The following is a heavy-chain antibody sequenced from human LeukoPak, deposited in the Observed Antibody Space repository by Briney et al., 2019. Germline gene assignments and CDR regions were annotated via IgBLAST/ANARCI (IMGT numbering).Heavy chain of an antibody. CDR1: GFTFSNYA. V-gene: IGHV3-23*01. CDR2: IGGNGDTT. Sequence: GGSLRLSCAASGFTFSNYAMSWVRQAPGKGLEWVSAIGGNGDTTYYADSVKGRFTISRDNSKNTLYLQMNSLRAEDTAIYYCAKRLYTSSWAPDDYWGQGTLVTVSS. D-gene: IGHD6-13*01. CDR3: AKRLYTSSWAPDDY. J-gene: IGHJ4*02.